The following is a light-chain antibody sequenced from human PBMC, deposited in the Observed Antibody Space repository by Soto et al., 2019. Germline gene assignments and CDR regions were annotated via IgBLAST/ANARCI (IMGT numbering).Light chain of an antibody. CDR3: QHYYGSPRT. Sequence: EAGLTQSPCTVSLSPGERATLSCRTSQTVKNDYLDWYQQKPGQAPRLLIYGVFNRATGGPDRFSGSGSVTDFTLTISGLEPEDSAVYYCQHYYGSPRTFGQGTKLEIK. V-gene: IGKV3-20*01. CDR1: QTVKNDY. CDR2: GVF. J-gene: IGKJ2*01.